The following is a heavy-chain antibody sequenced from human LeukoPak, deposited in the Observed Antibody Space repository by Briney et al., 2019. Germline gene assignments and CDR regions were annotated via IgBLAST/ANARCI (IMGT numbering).Heavy chain of an antibody. D-gene: IGHD4/OR15-4a*01. CDR1: GFTFTNYW. CDR2: IKQDGSEK. J-gene: IGHJ4*02. V-gene: IGHV3-7*01. CDR3: ARDDYGGTRY. Sequence: PGGSLRLSCAASGFTFTNYWMSWVRQAPGKGLEWVANIKQDGSEKYYVDSVKGRFSTSRDNAKNSLYLQMNSLRAEDTAVYYCARDDYGGTRYWGRGTLVTVSS.